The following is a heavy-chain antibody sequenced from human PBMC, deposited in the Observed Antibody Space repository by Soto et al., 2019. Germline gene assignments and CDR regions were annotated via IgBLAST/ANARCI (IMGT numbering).Heavy chain of an antibody. CDR3: ARQASGYYYYYFDY. D-gene: IGHD3-22*01. CDR1: GGSIRSSSYY. V-gene: IGHV4-39*01. J-gene: IGHJ4*02. Sequence: PSETLSLTCTVSGGSIRSSSYYRGWIRQPPGEGLEWIGSIYYSGSTYYNPSLKSRVTISVDTSKKQFSLKLNSVTAADTAVYYCARQASGYYYYYFDYWGQGTLVTVSS. CDR2: IYYSGST.